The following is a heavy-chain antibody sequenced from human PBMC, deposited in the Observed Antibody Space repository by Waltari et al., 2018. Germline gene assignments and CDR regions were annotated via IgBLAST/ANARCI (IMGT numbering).Heavy chain of an antibody. D-gene: IGHD2-21*02. CDR3: ASQNGGNSWWLDP. J-gene: IGHJ5*02. V-gene: IGHV3-74*01. CDR2: INSDESST. CDR1: ELTLSGNG. Sequence: EVQLVESGGGLVQPGGSLPHSCAATELTLSGNGMHWVRQAPGKGLVWVSRINSDESSTSYADSVKGRFTISRDNAKNTLYLQMNSLRAEDTAVYYCASQNGGNSWWLDPWGQGTLVTVSS.